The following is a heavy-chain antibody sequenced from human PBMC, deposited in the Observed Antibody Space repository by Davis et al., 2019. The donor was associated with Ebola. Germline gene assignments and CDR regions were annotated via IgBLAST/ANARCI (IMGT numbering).Heavy chain of an antibody. CDR1: GYTFTGYY. Sequence: ASVKVSCKASGYTFTGYYMYWVRQAPGQGLEWMGWINPNSGGTNYAQKFQGWVTMTRDTSISTAYLQWSSLKASDTAMYYCARPSYDYVWGSLHAFDIWGQGTMVTVSS. CDR2: INPNSGGT. V-gene: IGHV1-2*04. D-gene: IGHD3-16*01. CDR3: ARPSYDYVWGSLHAFDI. J-gene: IGHJ3*02.